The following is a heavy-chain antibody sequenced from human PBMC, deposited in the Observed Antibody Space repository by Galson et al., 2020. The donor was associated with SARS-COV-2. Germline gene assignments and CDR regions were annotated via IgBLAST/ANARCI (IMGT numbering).Heavy chain of an antibody. CDR1: GFTFDDYA. Sequence: GGSLRLSCAASGFTFDDYAMHWVRQAPGKGLEWVSGISWNSGSIGYADSVKGRFTISRDNAKNSLYLQMNSLRAEDTALYYCAKGDYGGNSGNDAFDIWGQGTMVTVSS. V-gene: IGHV3-9*01. CDR2: ISWNSGSI. D-gene: IGHD4-17*01. CDR3: AKGDYGGNSGNDAFDI. J-gene: IGHJ3*02.